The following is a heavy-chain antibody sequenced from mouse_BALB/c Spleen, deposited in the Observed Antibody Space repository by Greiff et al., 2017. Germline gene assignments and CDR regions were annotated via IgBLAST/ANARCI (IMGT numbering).Heavy chain of an antibody. CDR3: ARSLLRPPFDY. CDR2: INPSTGYT. J-gene: IGHJ2*01. CDR1: GYTFTSYW. Sequence: QVQLQQSGAELAKPGASVKMSCKASGYTFTSYWMHWVKQRPGQGLEWIGYINPSTGYTEYNQKFKDKATLTADKSSSTAYMQLSSLTSEDSAVYYCARSLLRPPFDYWGQGTTLTVSS. D-gene: IGHD1-1*01. V-gene: IGHV1-7*01.